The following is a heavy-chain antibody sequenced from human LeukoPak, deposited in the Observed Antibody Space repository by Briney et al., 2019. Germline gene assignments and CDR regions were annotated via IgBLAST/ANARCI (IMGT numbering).Heavy chain of an antibody. Sequence: ASVKVSCKASGYTFTSCAMNWVRQAPGQGLEWMGWINTNTGNPTYAQGFTGRFVFSLDTSVSTAYLQISSLKAEDTAVYYCARDLYDSSGYYYASSNFRGDYWGQGTLVTVSS. D-gene: IGHD3-22*01. CDR3: ARDLYDSSGYYYASSNFRGDY. J-gene: IGHJ4*02. V-gene: IGHV7-4-1*02. CDR2: INTNTGNP. CDR1: GYTFTSCA.